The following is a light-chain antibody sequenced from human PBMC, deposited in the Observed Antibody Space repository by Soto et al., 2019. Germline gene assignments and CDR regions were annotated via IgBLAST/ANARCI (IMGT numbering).Light chain of an antibody. CDR2: DVY. CDR3: SSYTTSSSYV. CDR1: SSDVGGFNY. Sequence: QSVLTQPASVSGSPGQSITISCTGTSSDVGGFNYVSWYQQHPGKAPKLLIFDVYSRPSGISNRFSGSKPGNTASLTISGLQAEDEADYYCSSYTTSSSYVFGAGTKVP. J-gene: IGLJ1*01. V-gene: IGLV2-14*01.